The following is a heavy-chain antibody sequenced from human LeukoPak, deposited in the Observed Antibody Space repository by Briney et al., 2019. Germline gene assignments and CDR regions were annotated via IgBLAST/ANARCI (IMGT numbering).Heavy chain of an antibody. CDR3: ARGDCSGDCYHPLYY. D-gene: IGHD2-21*02. V-gene: IGHV3-30*02. Sequence: PGRSLRLSCAASGFTFSSYAMHWVRQAPGQGLDWEAFIRNDASIKYYADSVKGRFTISRDNSKNTLYLQMNSLRTEDTAVYYCARGDCSGDCYHPLYYWGQRSLVTVSS. CDR1: GFTFSSYA. CDR2: IRNDASIK. J-gene: IGHJ4*02.